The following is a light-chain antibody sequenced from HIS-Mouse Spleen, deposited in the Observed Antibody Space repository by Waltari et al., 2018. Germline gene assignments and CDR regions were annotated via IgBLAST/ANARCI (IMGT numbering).Light chain of an antibody. CDR2: EDS. J-gene: IGLJ3*02. Sequence: SYVLMQPPSVSVASGQTARIPGGGNNIGRKSVHWYQQKPGQAPVLVVYEDSDRPSGIPERFSGSNAGNTATLTISRVEAGDEADYYCQVWDSSSDHRVFGGGTKLTV. CDR3: QVWDSSSDHRV. V-gene: IGLV3-21*02. CDR1: NIGRKS.